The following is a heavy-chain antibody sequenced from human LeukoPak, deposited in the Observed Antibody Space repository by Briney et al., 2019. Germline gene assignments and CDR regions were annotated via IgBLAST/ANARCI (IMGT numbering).Heavy chain of an antibody. D-gene: IGHD3-3*01. CDR1: GGSVTDYY. Sequence: SETLSLTCTVSGGSVTDYYWSWIRQSPGKGLEWIGYIYYSGSTNYNPSLKSRVTISVDTSKNQFSLKLSSVTAADTAVYYCAAGRITIFGVVPNHYMDVWGKGTTVTVSS. CDR2: IYYSGST. CDR3: AAGRITIFGVVPNHYMDV. J-gene: IGHJ6*03. V-gene: IGHV4-59*02.